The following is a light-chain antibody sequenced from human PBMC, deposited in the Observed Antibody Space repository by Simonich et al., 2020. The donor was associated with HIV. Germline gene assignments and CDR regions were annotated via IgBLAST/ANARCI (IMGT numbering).Light chain of an antibody. CDR3: QQYDELPYT. J-gene: IGKJ2*01. CDR2: DAS. Sequence: DIQMTQSPSSLSASVGDRVTITCHASQNIKNYLKWYQQKPGKAPKLLIYDASNLETGVPSRFSGSGPGSDFTFTISSLQPADIATYYCQQYDELPYTFGQGTKLEIK. CDR1: QNIKNY. V-gene: IGKV1-33*01.